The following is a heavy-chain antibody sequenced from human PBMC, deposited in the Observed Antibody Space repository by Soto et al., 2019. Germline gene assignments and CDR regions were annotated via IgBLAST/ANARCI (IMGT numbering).Heavy chain of an antibody. Sequence: PGGSRRLSCTASGFTFHNYYMNWVRQAPGKGLEWVANIKQDGTEKYYVDSVKGRFTVSRDNAKNSLYLQMNSLRAEDTAVYYCARGQWNYGYWGQGT. J-gene: IGHJ4*02. CDR1: GFTFHNYY. V-gene: IGHV3-7*01. D-gene: IGHD1-7*01. CDR3: ARGQWNYGY. CDR2: IKQDGTEK.